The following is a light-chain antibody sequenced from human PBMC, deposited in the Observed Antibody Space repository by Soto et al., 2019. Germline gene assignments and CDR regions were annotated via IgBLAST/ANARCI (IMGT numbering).Light chain of an antibody. Sequence: DIQMTQSPSSLSASVGDRVTMTCQASQDIGDWLAWYQQKPGKAPKLLVYAASSLQSGVPSRFSGSGSGTDFTLTIGSLQPEDFATYYCQQGYSFPVTFGGGTKVDIK. J-gene: IGKJ4*01. CDR1: QDIGDW. CDR3: QQGYSFPVT. CDR2: AAS. V-gene: IGKV1-12*01.